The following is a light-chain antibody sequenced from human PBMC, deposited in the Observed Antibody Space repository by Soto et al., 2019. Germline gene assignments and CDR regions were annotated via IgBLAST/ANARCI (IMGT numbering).Light chain of an antibody. CDR1: QSISSW. CDR2: QAS. Sequence: DIQMTQSPSTLSASVGDRVTITCRASQSISSWLAWCQQKPGKAPKPLIYQASNLESGVPSRFSGSGSGTEFTLTISSLQPDDLAPYYCQQYSSYPVTFGGGTKVELK. CDR3: QQYSSYPVT. V-gene: IGKV1-5*03. J-gene: IGKJ4*01.